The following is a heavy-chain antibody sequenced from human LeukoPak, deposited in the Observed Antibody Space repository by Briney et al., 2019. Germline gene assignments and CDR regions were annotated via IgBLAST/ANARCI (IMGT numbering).Heavy chain of an antibody. D-gene: IGHD2-8*01. J-gene: IGHJ4*02. CDR2: ISGYAGVT. CDR3: AKVGYCTNNGFRTHDY. V-gene: IGHV3-23*01. Sequence: PGGSLRLSCVASGFSFSDSVMSWVRQAPGKGLEWVSAISGYAGVTYYAASVKGRFTISRDNSKNTVYLQMNSLRAEDTATYYCAKVGYCTNNGFRTHDYWGQGALVSVSS. CDR1: GFSFSDSV.